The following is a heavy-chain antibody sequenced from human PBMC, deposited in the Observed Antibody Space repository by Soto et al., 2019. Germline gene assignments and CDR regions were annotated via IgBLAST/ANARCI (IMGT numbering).Heavy chain of an antibody. Sequence: QVQLVESGGGVVQPGRYLRLSCAASGFTFSSYAMHWVRQAPGKGLEWVAVISYDGSNKYYADSVKGRFTISRDNSKNTLYMQMNSLRAEDTAVYYCARVVTIFGSGEAFDIWGQGTMVTVSS. J-gene: IGHJ3*02. CDR2: ISYDGSNK. CDR3: ARVVTIFGSGEAFDI. D-gene: IGHD3-3*01. CDR1: GFTFSSYA. V-gene: IGHV3-30-3*01.